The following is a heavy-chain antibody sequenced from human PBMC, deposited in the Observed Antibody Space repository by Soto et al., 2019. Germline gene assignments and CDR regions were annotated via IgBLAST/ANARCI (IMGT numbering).Heavy chain of an antibody. D-gene: IGHD5-18*01. CDR1: GGTFSSYA. Sequence: ASVKVSCKASGGTFSSYAISWVRQAPGQGLEWMGWISAYNGNTNYAQKLQGRVTMTTDTSTSTAYMELRSLRSDDTAVYYCARVVQQDTAMEVDYWGQGTLVTVSS. J-gene: IGHJ4*02. V-gene: IGHV1-18*01. CDR2: ISAYNGNT. CDR3: ARVVQQDTAMEVDY.